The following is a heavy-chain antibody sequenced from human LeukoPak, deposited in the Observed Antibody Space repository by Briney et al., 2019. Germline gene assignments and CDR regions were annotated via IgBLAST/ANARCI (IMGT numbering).Heavy chain of an antibody. CDR1: GGSISSSSHY. J-gene: IGHJ5*02. CDR2: IYYSGST. CDR3: ARDGTDGAVAGWFDP. D-gene: IGHD6-19*01. V-gene: IGHV4-39*07. Sequence: PSETLSLTCTVSGGSISSSSHYWGWIRQPPGKGLEWIGSIYYSGSTYYNPSLKSRVTISVDTSKNQFSLKLSSVTAADTAVYYCARDGTDGAVAGWFDPWGQGTLVTVSS.